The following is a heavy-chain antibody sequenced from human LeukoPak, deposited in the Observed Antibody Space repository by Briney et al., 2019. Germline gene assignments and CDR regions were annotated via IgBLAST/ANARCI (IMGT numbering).Heavy chain of an antibody. CDR1: GFIFSSYG. CDR2: ISYDGSNK. J-gene: IGHJ6*02. Sequence: GRSLRLSRAASGFIFSSYGMHWVRQAPGKGLEWVAVISYDGSNKYYADSVKGRFTISRDNSKNTLYLQMNSLRAEDTAVYYCAKDDYYGSGSYDYYYYGMDVWGQGTTVTVSS. D-gene: IGHD3-10*01. V-gene: IGHV3-30*18. CDR3: AKDDYYGSGSYDYYYYGMDV.